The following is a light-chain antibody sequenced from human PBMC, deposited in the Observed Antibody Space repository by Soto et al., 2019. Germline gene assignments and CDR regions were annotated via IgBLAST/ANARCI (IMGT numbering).Light chain of an antibody. V-gene: IGLV2-8*01. CDR1: SSDVGDYNY. J-gene: IGLJ1*01. CDR2: EVS. CDR3: RSYAGSRYA. Sequence: QSALTQPPSASGSPGQSVTISCTGTSSDVGDYNYVSWYQQHPGKAPKLMIYEVSKRPSGVPDRFSGSKSGNTASLTVSGLQAEDEADYYCRSYAGSRYAFGTGTKLTVL.